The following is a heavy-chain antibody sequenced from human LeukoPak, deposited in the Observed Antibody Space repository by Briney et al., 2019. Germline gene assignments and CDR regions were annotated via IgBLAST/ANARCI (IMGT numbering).Heavy chain of an antibody. CDR3: AKVYNWNYQLSDY. D-gene: IGHD1-1*01. CDR2: ISASGDSP. Sequence: GGSLRLSCATFGFTFSNYAMNWVRQAPGKGLEWGSGISASGDSPYYADSVKGRFTISRDNSKNTLYLQMNSLRAEDTAVYYCAKVYNWNYQLSDYWGQGTLVTVSS. V-gene: IGHV3-23*01. CDR1: GFTFSNYA. J-gene: IGHJ4*02.